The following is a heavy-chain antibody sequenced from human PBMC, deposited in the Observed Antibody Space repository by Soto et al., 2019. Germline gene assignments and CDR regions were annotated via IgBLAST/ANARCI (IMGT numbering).Heavy chain of an antibody. V-gene: IGHV3-73*01. J-gene: IGHJ4*02. CDR1: GFTFSGSA. CDR3: TSSLVGHPNY. CDR2: IRSKANSYAT. Sequence: EVQLVESGGGLVQPGGSLKLSCAASGFTFSGSAMHWVRQASGKGLEWVGRIRSKANSYATAYAASVKGRFTISRDDSKNTAYLQMNSLKTEDTAVYYCTSSLVGHPNYWGQGTLVTVSS. D-gene: IGHD2-2*01.